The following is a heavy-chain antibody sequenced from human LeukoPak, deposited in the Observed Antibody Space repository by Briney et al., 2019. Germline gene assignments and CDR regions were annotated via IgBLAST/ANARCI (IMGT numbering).Heavy chain of an antibody. CDR3: ARDDFYYDSSGSIGY. V-gene: IGHV1-2*06. Sequence: ASVKVSCKASGYTFTSYDINWVRQATGQGLEWMGRINPNSGGTNYAQKFQGRVTMTRDTSISTAYIELSRLRSDDTAVYYCARDDFYYDSSGSIGYWGQGTLVTVSS. D-gene: IGHD3-22*01. CDR1: GYTFTSYD. CDR2: INPNSGGT. J-gene: IGHJ4*02.